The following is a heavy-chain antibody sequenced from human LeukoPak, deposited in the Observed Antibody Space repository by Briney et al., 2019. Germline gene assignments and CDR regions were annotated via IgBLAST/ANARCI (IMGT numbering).Heavy chain of an antibody. D-gene: IGHD6-19*01. CDR3: ARHGVAVARRLDF. Sequence: SETLSLTCSVSGGSITSYYWSWIRQPPGMGLEWIGYIYYSGSTNYNPSLKSRVTISVDTSKNQFSLKQSSVTAADTAVYYCARHGVAVARRLDFWGQGTLVTVSS. V-gene: IGHV4-59*08. CDR1: GGSITSYY. CDR2: IYYSGST. J-gene: IGHJ4*02.